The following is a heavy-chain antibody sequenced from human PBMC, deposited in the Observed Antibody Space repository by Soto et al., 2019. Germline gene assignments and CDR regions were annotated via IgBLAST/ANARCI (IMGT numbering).Heavy chain of an antibody. Sequence: QVLLVQSGADVKKPGASVKVSCKTSGYTFTEFDINWVRQAPGQGLEWMGWMNTNTGNTGYAQKFQGRVTMTRDTSISTAYMELRRMRSDDTPVYYCARVVLFFGGHAGYWGQGTLVTVSS. CDR3: ARVVLFFGGHAGY. CDR1: GYTFTEFD. V-gene: IGHV1-8*01. J-gene: IGHJ4*02. D-gene: IGHD3-3*01. CDR2: MNTNTGNT.